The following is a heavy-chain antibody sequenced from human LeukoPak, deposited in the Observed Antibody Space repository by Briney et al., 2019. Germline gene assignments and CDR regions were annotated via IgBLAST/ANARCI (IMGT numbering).Heavy chain of an antibody. Sequence: VKVSCKASGYTFTSYGISWVRQAPGQGLEWMGRIIPIFGTANYAQKFQGRVTITTDESTSTAYMELSSLRSEDTAVYYCARTYCSSTSCLDYAIDYWGQGTLVTVSS. V-gene: IGHV1-69*13. CDR3: ARTYCSSTSCLDYAIDY. CDR2: IIPIFGTA. D-gene: IGHD2-2*01. J-gene: IGHJ4*02. CDR1: GYTFTSYG.